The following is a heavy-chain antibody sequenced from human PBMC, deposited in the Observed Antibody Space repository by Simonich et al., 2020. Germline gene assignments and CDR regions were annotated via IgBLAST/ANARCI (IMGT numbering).Heavy chain of an antibody. V-gene: IGHV1-69*17. D-gene: IGHD3-10*01. CDR2: DSPVIGIA. Sequence: QVQLVQSGAEVKKPGSSVKVSCKASGGTFSSYAISWVRQAPGQGLEWRGGDSPVIGIANYAKKFQGRVTITADKSTRTAYMELSSLRSEDTAVYYCARTNTMRELDTMVRGVDYFDYWGQGTLVTVSS. J-gene: IGHJ4*02. CDR1: GGTFSSYA. CDR3: ARTNTMRELDTMVRGVDYFDY.